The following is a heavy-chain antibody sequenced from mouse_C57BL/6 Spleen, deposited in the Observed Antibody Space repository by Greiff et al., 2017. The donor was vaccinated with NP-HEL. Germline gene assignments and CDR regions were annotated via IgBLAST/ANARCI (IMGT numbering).Heavy chain of an antibody. CDR3: ARSLYYYGSSYWYFDV. J-gene: IGHJ1*03. CDR2: INPNNGGT. V-gene: IGHV1-18*01. D-gene: IGHD1-1*01. Sequence: VHVKQSGPELVKPGASVKIPCKASGYTFTDYNMDWVKQSHGKSLEWIGDINPNNGGTIYNQKFKGKATLTVDNSSSTAYMELRSLTSEDTAVYYCARSLYYYGSSYWYFDVWGTGTTVTVSS. CDR1: GYTFTDYN.